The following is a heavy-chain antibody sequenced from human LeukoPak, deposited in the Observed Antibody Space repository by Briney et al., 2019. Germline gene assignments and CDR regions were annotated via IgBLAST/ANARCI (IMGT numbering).Heavy chain of an antibody. D-gene: IGHD6-6*01. J-gene: IGHJ5*02. CDR1: GGSISSSSYY. CDR3: ARPSWYSSSSGGSYWFDP. V-gene: IGHV4-39*01. Sequence: KPSETLSLTCTVSGGSISSSSYYWGWIRQPPGKGLEWIGSIYYSGGTYYNPSLKSRVTISVDTSKNQFSLKLSSVTAADTAVYYCARPSWYSSSSGGSYWFDPWGQGTLVTVSS. CDR2: IYYSGGT.